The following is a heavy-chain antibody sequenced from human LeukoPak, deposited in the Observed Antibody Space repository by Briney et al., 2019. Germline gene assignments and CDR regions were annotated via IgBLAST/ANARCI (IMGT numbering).Heavy chain of an antibody. CDR1: GGSISSSSYY. CDR2: IYYSGST. CDR3: ARVDDWSLIDY. V-gene: IGHV4-39*07. J-gene: IGHJ4*02. Sequence: SETLSLTCTVSGGSISSSSYYWGWIRQHPGKGLEWIGSIYYSGSTYYNPSLKSRVTISVDTSKNQFSLKLSSVTAADTAVYYCARVDDWSLIDYRGQGTLVTVSS. D-gene: IGHD3-9*01.